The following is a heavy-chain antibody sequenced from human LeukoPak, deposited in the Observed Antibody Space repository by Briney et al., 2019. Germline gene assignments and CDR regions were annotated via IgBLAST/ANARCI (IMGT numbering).Heavy chain of an antibody. V-gene: IGHV4-39*07. CDR1: GGSISSSSDY. Sequence: PSETLSLTCTVSGGSISSSSDYWGWIRQPPGKGLEWIGSNQYSGSTYYNPSLKSRVTISVDRSKNQFSLKLSSVTAADTAVYYCARVVWNSNYHFSADWGQGTLVTISS. CDR2: NQYSGST. D-gene: IGHD4-11*01. J-gene: IGHJ4*02. CDR3: ARVVWNSNYHFSAD.